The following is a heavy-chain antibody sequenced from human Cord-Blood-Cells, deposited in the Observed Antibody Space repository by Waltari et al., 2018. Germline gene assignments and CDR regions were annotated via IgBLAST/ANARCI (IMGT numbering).Heavy chain of an antibody. D-gene: IGHD3-10*01. J-gene: IGHJ5*02. CDR2: FDPEDGET. V-gene: IGHV1-24*01. CDR3: ATVLFNRGWFDP. Sequence: QVQLVQSGAEVKKPGASVKVACKVSGYTITELSMHWVRQAPGKGLEWMGGFDPEDGETIYAQKFQGRVTMTEDTSTDTAYMELSSLRSEDTAVYYCATVLFNRGWFDPWGQGTLVTVSS. CDR1: GYTITELS.